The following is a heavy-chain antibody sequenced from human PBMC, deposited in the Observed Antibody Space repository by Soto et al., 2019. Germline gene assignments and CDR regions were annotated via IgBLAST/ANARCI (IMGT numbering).Heavy chain of an antibody. D-gene: IGHD5-12*01. V-gene: IGHV3-74*01. CDR3: ATGGHDSLYYLDY. CDR1: GFTFSTYW. Sequence: GGSLRLSCAAFGFTFSTYWMHWVRQAPGKGLVWVSHINTYGTYTHYADSVKGRFTISRDNAQNTLYLQMDSLRAEDTAVYYCATGGHDSLYYLDYWGHGALVTVSS. CDR2: INTYGTYT. J-gene: IGHJ4*01.